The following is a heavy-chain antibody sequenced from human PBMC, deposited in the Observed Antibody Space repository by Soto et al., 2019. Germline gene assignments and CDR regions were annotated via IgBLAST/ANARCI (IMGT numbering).Heavy chain of an antibody. V-gene: IGHV4-34*01. D-gene: IGHD2-2*01. CDR3: ARFQCSSSSCLYYRYYYMDV. Sequence: SETLSLTCAVYGGSFSGYYWSWIRQPPGKGLEWIGEINHSGSTNYNPSLKSRVTISVDTSTNHFSLKLSSVTAADTAVYYCARFQCSSSSCLYYRYYYMDVWGKGTTVTVSS. CDR2: INHSGST. J-gene: IGHJ6*03. CDR1: GGSFSGYY.